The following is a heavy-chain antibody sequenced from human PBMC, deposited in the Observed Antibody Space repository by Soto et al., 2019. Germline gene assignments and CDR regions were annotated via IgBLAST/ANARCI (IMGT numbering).Heavy chain of an antibody. CDR1: GYTFTSDG. CDR2: ISAYNGNT. Sequence: QVQLVQSGAEVKKPGASVKVSCKASGYTFTSDGISWVRQAPGQGVEWMGWISAYNGNTNYAQKLQGRVTMTTDTATSTAYMELRSLRSDDTDEESFAREDGGSSLAYWGQGTLVTVSS. J-gene: IGHJ4*02. D-gene: IGHD1-26*01. V-gene: IGHV1-18*01. CDR3: AREDGGSSLAY.